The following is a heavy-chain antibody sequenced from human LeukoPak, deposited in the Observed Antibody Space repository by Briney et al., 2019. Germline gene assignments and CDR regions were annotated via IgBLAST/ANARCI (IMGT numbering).Heavy chain of an antibody. CDR3: ARAPAMAYFDY. CDR1: GGSISSGSYY. J-gene: IGHJ4*02. V-gene: IGHV4-31*03. D-gene: IGHD3-16*01. CDR2: ISNTGNA. Sequence: PSQTLSLTCTVSGGSISSGSYYWSWIRQPAGKGLEWIGYISNTGNAYYDPSLKSRVSISIDTSKRQFSLKVRSVTAADTAVYYCARAPAMAYFDYWGQGTLVSVSS.